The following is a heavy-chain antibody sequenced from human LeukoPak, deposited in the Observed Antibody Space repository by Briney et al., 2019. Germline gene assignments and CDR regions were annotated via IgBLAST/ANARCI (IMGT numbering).Heavy chain of an antibody. CDR2: IIPIFGTA. D-gene: IGHD1-26*01. CDR3: ARDNSVGDTAWWFDP. J-gene: IGHJ5*02. CDR1: GGTFSSYA. Sequence: SVKVSCKASGGTFSSYAISWVRQAPGQGLEWMGGIIPIFGTANYAQKFQGRVTITADKSTSTAYMELRSLRSDDTAVYYCARDNSVGDTAWWFDPWGQGTLVTVSS. V-gene: IGHV1-69*06.